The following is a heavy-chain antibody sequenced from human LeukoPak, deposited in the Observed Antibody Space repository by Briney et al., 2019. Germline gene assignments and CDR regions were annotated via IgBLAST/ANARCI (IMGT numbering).Heavy chain of an antibody. CDR3: ARETRRGDAFDI. CDR2: ISSNGGST. Sequence: GGSLRLSCAASGFAFSNYAMHWVRQAPGKRLEYVSAISSNGGSTYYANSVKGRFTISRDKSKNTVYLKMGSLRAEDMAVYYCARETRRGDAFDIWGQGTMVTVSS. V-gene: IGHV3-64*01. D-gene: IGHD3-16*01. J-gene: IGHJ3*02. CDR1: GFAFSNYA.